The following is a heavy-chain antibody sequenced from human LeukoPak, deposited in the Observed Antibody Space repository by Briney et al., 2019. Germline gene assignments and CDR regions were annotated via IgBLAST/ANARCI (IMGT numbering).Heavy chain of an antibody. CDR1: GFTFSSYG. D-gene: IGHD3-10*01. Sequence: PGRSLRLSCAASGFTFSSYGMHWVRQAPGKGLEWVAVISYDGSNKYYADSVKGRFTISRDNSKNTLYLQMNSLRAEDTAVYYCAKDLAREVRGVIDAFDIWGQGTMVTVSS. CDR3: AKDLAREVRGVIDAFDI. V-gene: IGHV3-30*18. J-gene: IGHJ3*02. CDR2: ISYDGSNK.